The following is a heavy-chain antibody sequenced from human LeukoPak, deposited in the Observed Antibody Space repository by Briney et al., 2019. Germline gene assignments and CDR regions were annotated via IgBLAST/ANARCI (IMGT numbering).Heavy chain of an antibody. D-gene: IGHD3-22*01. J-gene: IGHJ4*02. CDR1: GFTFSSYA. Sequence: PGGSLRLSCAASGFTFSSYAMSWVRQAPGKALEWVSAISASGGNTYYADSLKGRFTISRDNSKNTLYPQMNSLRAEDTALYYCAKDRIPSSGWESDYWGQGTLVTVSS. CDR2: ISASGGNT. CDR3: AKDRIPSSGWESDY. V-gene: IGHV3-23*01.